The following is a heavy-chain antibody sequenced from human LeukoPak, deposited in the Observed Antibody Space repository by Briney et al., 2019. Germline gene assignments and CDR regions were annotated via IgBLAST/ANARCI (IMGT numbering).Heavy chain of an antibody. D-gene: IGHD5-24*01. Sequence: GGSLRLSCSVSGFTFSSYAMHWVRQAPGKGLQYASSISSNGGSTYYAASVKGRFTISRDNSKNTLYLQMSSLRAEDTALYYCVKDRWIDYWGQGALVTVSS. V-gene: IGHV3-64D*06. CDR2: ISSNGGST. J-gene: IGHJ4*02. CDR1: GFTFSSYA. CDR3: VKDRWIDY.